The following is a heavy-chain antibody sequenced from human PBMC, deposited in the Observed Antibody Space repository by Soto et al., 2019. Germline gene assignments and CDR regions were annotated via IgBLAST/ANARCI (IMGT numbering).Heavy chain of an antibody. J-gene: IGHJ6*02. V-gene: IGHV3-30*18. CDR2: ISYDGSNK. CDR3: AKDQSSIFRSGSGMDV. D-gene: IGHD3-3*01. CDR1: GFTFSSYG. Sequence: PGGSLRLSCAASGFTFSSYGMHWVRQAPGKGLEWVAVISYDGSNKYYADSVKGRFTISRDNSKNTLYLQMNSLRAEDTAVYYCAKDQSSIFRSGSGMDVWGQGTTVTVSS.